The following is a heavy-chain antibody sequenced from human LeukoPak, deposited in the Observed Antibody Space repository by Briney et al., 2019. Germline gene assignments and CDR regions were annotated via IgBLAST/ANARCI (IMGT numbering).Heavy chain of an antibody. J-gene: IGHJ4*02. V-gene: IGHV4-4*07. Sequence: KPSETLSLTCTVSGGSISTYYWNWLRQPAGKGLEWIGRIYTSGSTNYNASLKSRVTLSLDTSKNQFSLKLTSVTAADTAVYYCAKSPGGELSSIKYNYFDYWGQGTLVTVSS. CDR1: GGSISTYY. D-gene: IGHD3-16*02. CDR2: IYTSGST. CDR3: AKSPGGELSSIKYNYFDY.